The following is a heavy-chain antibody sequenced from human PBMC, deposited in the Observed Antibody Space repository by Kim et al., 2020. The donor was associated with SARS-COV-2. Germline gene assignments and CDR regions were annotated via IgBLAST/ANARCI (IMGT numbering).Heavy chain of an antibody. D-gene: IGHD3-3*01. V-gene: IGHV4-38-2*02. CDR2: IYHSGST. Sequence: SETLSLTCTVSGYSISSGYYWGWIRQPPGKGLEWIGSIYHSGSTYYNPSLKSRVTISVDTSKNQFSLKLSSVTAADTAVYYCARGEQGFLEWLSYFDYWG. CDR1: GYSISSGYY. CDR3: ARGEQGFLEWLSYFDY. J-gene: IGHJ4*01.